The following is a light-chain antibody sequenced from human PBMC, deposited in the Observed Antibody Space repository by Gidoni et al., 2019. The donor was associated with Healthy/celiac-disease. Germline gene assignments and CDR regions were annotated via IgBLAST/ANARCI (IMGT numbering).Light chain of an antibody. CDR1: QRVSSN. CDR2: GAS. V-gene: IGKV3-15*01. J-gene: IGKJ4*01. Sequence: EIVMTQSPATLSVSPGERATLSCRASQRVSSNLAWYQQKPGQAPRLLIYGASTRATGIPARFSGSGSGTEFTLTISSLQSEDFAVYYCQQYNNWPPGVTFXGXTKVEIK. CDR3: QQYNNWPPGVT.